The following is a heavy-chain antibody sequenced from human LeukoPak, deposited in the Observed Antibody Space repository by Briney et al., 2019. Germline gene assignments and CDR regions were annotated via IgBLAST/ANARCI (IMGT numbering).Heavy chain of an antibody. CDR2: SIPIHGIA. J-gene: IGHJ4*02. Sequence: ASVKVSCKASGGTCSSYAISWVRQAPGQGLEWMGRSIPIHGIANYAQKFQDSVTITADKSTSTAYMEPSSLRSEDTAVYYCARDHSGSYDMDYWGQGTLVTVSS. CDR1: GGTCSSYA. V-gene: IGHV1-69*04. CDR3: ARDHSGSYDMDY. D-gene: IGHD1-26*01.